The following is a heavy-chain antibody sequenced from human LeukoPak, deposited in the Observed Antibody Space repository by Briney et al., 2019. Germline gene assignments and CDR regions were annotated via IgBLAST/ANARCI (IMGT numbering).Heavy chain of an antibody. D-gene: IGHD1-26*01. J-gene: IGHJ3*02. CDR2: FDPEDGET. CDR1: GYTLTELS. V-gene: IGHV1-24*01. Sequence: GASVKVSCKVSGYTLTELSMHWVRQAPGKGLEWMGGFDPEDGETIYAHKFQGRVTMTEDTSTDTAYMELSSLRSEDTAVYYCATESYSGSYLYAFDIWGQGTMVTVSS. CDR3: ATESYSGSYLYAFDI.